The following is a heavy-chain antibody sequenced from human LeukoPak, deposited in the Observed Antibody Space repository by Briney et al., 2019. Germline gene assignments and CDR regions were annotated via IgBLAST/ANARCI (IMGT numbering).Heavy chain of an antibody. CDR3: AKGSYYDSSGSFYFDY. V-gene: IGHV3-23*01. D-gene: IGHD3-22*01. J-gene: IGHJ4*02. CDR1: GLTGSHNY. Sequence: PGGSLRLSCAASGLTGSHNYVSWVRQAAGKGLEWVSGISGSGDNTYYADSVKGRFTIPRDNSKNTLYVQVNSLGTEDTAAYYCAKGSYYDSSGSFYFDYWGQGTLVTVSS. CDR2: ISGSGDNT.